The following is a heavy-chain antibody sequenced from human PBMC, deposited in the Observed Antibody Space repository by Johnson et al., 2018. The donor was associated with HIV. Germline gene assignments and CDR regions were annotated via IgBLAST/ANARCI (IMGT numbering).Heavy chain of an antibody. J-gene: IGHJ3*02. CDR2: IWYDGSNK. D-gene: IGHD1-26*01. CDR1: GFTFSSYG. CDR3: AKDRYGGSYPDAFDI. Sequence: QVLLVESGGGVVQPGRSLRLSCTASGFTFSSYGMHWVRQAPGKGLEWVAVIWYDGSNKYYVESVKGRFTISRDNSKNTLFLQMNSLRPEDTSVYYCAKDRYGGSYPDAFDIWGQGTMVTVSS. V-gene: IGHV3-33*06.